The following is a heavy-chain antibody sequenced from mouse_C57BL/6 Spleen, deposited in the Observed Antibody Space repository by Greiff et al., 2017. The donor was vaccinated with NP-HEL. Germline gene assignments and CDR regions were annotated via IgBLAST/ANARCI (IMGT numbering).Heavy chain of an antibody. J-gene: IGHJ2*01. Sequence: EVQGVESGGGLVQPGGSLKLSCAASGFTFSDYYMYWVRQTPEKRLEWVAYISNGGGSTYYPDTVKGRLTISRDNAKNTLYLRMSRLKSEDTAMYYCARLNDGGYYFDYWGQGTTLTVSS. CDR2: ISNGGGST. D-gene: IGHD2-12*01. CDR3: ARLNDGGYYFDY. CDR1: GFTFSDYY. V-gene: IGHV5-12*01.